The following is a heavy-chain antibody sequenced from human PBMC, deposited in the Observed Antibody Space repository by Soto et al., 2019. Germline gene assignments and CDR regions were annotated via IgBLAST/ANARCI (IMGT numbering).Heavy chain of an antibody. CDR1: GFTFGSHW. D-gene: IGHD3-22*01. J-gene: IGHJ4*02. CDR3: ARFGTSYDTSGFLY. CDR2: ISSGGTTT. V-gene: IGHV3-74*01. Sequence: EVQLVESGGGLVQQGGSLRLSCAASGFTFGSHWMHWVRQAPGKGLVYVSRISSGGTTTNYAESVKGRFTISRDNARNTLYLQMNSLRVEDTAVYYCARFGTSYDTSGFLYWGQGTPVTVSS.